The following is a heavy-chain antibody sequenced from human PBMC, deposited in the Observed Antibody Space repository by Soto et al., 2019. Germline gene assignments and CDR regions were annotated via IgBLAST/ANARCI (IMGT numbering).Heavy chain of an antibody. J-gene: IGHJ4*02. D-gene: IGHD6-19*01. V-gene: IGHV4-34*01. CDR3: AKSPVAGSFDY. Sequence: QVQLQQWAAGLLKPSATLSLACACYGGSFSGYYWSWIRQPPGKWLEWMGEINQSGSTNYNPSLKSRFTISVDSSKNQFSLKLSSVTAAVKAVYYCAKSPVAGSFDYWGQGTLVTVSS. CDR2: INQSGST. CDR1: GGSFSGYY.